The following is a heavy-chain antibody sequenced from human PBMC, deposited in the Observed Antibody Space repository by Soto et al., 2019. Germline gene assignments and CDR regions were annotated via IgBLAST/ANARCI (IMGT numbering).Heavy chain of an antibody. CDR1: GFIFSSYG. CDR2: ISTSGADT. Sequence: GGSLRLSCAASGFIFSSYGMSWVRLPPGQGLEWVSFISTSGADTSYAESVKGRFTVSRDNSKNTMYLQMNSLRAEDTAVYYCAEVDPGHCNIYSCREFAYWGPGTLVTVSS. J-gene: IGHJ4*02. D-gene: IGHD2-15*01. CDR3: AEVDPGHCNIYSCREFAY. V-gene: IGHV3-23*01.